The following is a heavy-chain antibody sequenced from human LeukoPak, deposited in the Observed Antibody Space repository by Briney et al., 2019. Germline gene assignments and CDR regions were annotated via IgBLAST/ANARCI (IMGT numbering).Heavy chain of an antibody. V-gene: IGHV3-49*04. CDR3: SRVNRESITIFGVITEYYYYMDV. D-gene: IGHD3-3*01. Sequence: GRSLRLSCTASGFTFGDYAMSWVRQAPGKGLEWVGFIRSKTYGGTTEYAASVKGRFTISRDDSKSVAYLQMNSLKTEDTAVYYCSRVNRESITIFGVITEYYYYMDVWGKGTTVTVSS. CDR2: IRSKTYGGTT. CDR1: GFTFGDYA. J-gene: IGHJ6*03.